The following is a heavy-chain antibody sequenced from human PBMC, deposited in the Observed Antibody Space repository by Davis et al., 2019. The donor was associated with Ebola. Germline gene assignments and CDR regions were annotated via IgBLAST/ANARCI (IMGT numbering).Heavy chain of an antibody. Sequence: MPSETLSLTCAVYGGSFSGHYWSWIRQPPGKGLEWIGEINHSGSTNYDPSLKSRVTISVDTSKNQFSLKLSSVTAADTAVYYCARSRDGYYRALDYWGQGTLVTVSS. CDR2: INHSGST. D-gene: IGHD5-24*01. CDR3: ARSRDGYYRALDY. J-gene: IGHJ4*02. V-gene: IGHV4-34*01. CDR1: GGSFSGHY.